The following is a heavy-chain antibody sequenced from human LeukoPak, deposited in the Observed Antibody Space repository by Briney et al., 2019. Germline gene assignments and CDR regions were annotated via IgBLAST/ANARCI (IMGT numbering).Heavy chain of an antibody. Sequence: PSETLSLTCTVSGCSISSSSYYWCWIRQPPWKGLEWIGSIYYSGSTYYNPSLKSRVTISVDTSKNQFSLKLSSVTAADTAVYYCARHRGFGDPSKYFDPWGQGTLVTVSS. J-gene: IGHJ5*02. V-gene: IGHV4-39*01. D-gene: IGHD3-10*01. CDR3: ARHRGFGDPSKYFDP. CDR1: GCSISSSSYY. CDR2: IYYSGST.